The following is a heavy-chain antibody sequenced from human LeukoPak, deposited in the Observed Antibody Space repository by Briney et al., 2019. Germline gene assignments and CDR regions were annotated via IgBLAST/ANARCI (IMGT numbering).Heavy chain of an antibody. J-gene: IGHJ4*02. Sequence: SETLSLTCTVSGGSISSYYWSWIRQPPGKGQEWIGDISYSVSTTYNPSLKSRVTISVGPSNNQFSLKMSSVAAADNAVYYCARVGGDSYGSSTSCYHYFDYWGQGTLVTVSS. CDR1: GGSISSYY. V-gene: IGHV4-59*01. CDR2: ISYSVST. CDR3: ARVGGDSYGSSTSCYHYFDY. D-gene: IGHD2-2*01.